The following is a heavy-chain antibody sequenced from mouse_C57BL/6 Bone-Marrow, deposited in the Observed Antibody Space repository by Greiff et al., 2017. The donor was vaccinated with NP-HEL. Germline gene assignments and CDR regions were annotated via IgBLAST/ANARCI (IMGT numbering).Heavy chain of an antibody. CDR3: ARSHYGSSFPV. CDR1: GYTFTDYY. V-gene: IGHV1-76*01. Sequence: VQLQQSGAELVRPGASVKLSCKASGYTFTDYYINWVKQRPGQGLEWIARIYPGSGNTYYNEKFKGKATLTAEKSSSTAYMQLSSLTAEDAAGYFCARSHYGSSFPVWGTGTTVTVSS. J-gene: IGHJ1*03. CDR2: IYPGSGNT. D-gene: IGHD1-1*01.